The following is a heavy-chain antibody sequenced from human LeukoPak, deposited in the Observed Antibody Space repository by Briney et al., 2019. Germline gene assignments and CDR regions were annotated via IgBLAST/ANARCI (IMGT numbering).Heavy chain of an antibody. CDR1: GGSFSGYY. J-gene: IGHJ3*02. V-gene: IGHV4-34*01. CDR2: INHSGST. D-gene: IGHD3-22*01. Sequence: SETLSHTCAVYGGSFSGYYWSWIRQPPGKGLEWIGEINHSGSTNYNPSLKSRVTISVDTSKSQFSLKLSSVTAADTAVYYCARGLRYYDSSGYYVPDAFDIWGQGTMVTVSS. CDR3: ARGLRYYDSSGYYVPDAFDI.